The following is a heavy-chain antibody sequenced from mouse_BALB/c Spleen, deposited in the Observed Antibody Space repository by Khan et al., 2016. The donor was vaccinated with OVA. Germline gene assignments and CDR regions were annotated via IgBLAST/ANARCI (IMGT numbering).Heavy chain of an antibody. Sequence: QVQLKESGAELARPGASVKMSCKASGYTFTGYTLHWVKQRPGQGLEWIGYINPSSGYTNYNQKFKDKATLTADKSSSTAYIQLSSLTSEDAAVYYCARNNWVFAYWGQGTLVTVSA. J-gene: IGHJ3*01. CDR1: GYTFTGYT. CDR2: INPSSGYT. CDR3: ARNNWVFAY. D-gene: IGHD4-1*01. V-gene: IGHV1-4*01.